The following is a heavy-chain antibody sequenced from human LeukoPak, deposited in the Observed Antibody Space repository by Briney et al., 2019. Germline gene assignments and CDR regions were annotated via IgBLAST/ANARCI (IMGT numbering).Heavy chain of an antibody. V-gene: IGHV4-34*09. CDR1: GGSFSGYY. CDR3: ARDQGGLDY. CDR2: IYYSGST. J-gene: IGHJ4*02. Sequence: SETLSLTCAVYGGSFSGYYWSRIRQPPGKGLEWIGYIYYSGSTYYNPSLKSRVTISVDTSKNQFSLKLSSVTAADTAVYYCARDQGGLDYWGQGTLVTVSS.